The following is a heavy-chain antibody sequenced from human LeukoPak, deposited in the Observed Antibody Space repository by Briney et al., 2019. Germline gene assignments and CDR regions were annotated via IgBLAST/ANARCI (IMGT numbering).Heavy chain of an antibody. CDR3: ARVEMATMTNDC. CDR2: ISSSSSYI. D-gene: IGHD5-24*01. V-gene: IGHV3-21*01. CDR1: GFSFSSYS. J-gene: IGHJ4*02. Sequence: GGSLRLSCAASGFSFSSYSMNWVRQAPGKGLEWVSSISSSSSYIYYADSVKGRFTISRDNAKNSLYLQMNSLRAQDTAVYYCARVEMATMTNDCWGQGTLVTVSS.